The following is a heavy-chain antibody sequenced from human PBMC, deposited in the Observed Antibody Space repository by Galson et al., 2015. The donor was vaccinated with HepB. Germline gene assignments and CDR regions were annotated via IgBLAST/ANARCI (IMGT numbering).Heavy chain of an antibody. CDR3: ARKRWEYFDY. CDR2: INTGNGNT. V-gene: IGHV1-3*04. Sequence: SVKVSCKASGYIFTTYTIHWVRQAPGHGLEWMGWINTGNGNTKYSQKFQGRVTISRDTSASTAYMELTSLRSEDTAVYYCARKRWEYFDYGGQGTLVTVYS. J-gene: IGHJ4*02. CDR1: GYIFTTYT. D-gene: IGHD1-26*01.